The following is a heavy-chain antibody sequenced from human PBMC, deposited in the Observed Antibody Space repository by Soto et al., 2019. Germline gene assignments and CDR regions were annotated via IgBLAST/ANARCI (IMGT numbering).Heavy chain of an antibody. CDR2: IYPGDSDA. CDR1: GYTFSKYW. J-gene: IGHJ4*02. V-gene: IGHV5-51*01. CDR3: ARQGGEYNTMSDY. D-gene: IGHD3-10*01. Sequence: RXESLKISGKGSGYTFSKYWIGWVRQTPGKGLEWMGIIYPGDSDARYSPSFEGQVTFSVDKSINTAYLQWNSLKASDTAMYYCARQGGEYNTMSDYWGQGTLVTVSS.